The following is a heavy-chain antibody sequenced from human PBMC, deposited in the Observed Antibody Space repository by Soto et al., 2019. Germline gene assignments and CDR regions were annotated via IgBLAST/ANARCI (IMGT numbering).Heavy chain of an antibody. D-gene: IGHD4-4*01. CDR2: LSGSCSSA. Sequence: PWGSLRLSCVASGFTFSTYAIILFRHSAFEWLECVSTLSGSCSSAYYADSVKGRFTISRDVSKNTLYLQINSLRAEDTAVYYCAKDQGLQPKWCDPWGQGTLVTVYS. J-gene: IGHJ5*02. CDR3: AKDQGLQPKWCDP. V-gene: IGHV3-23*01. CDR1: GFTFSTYA.